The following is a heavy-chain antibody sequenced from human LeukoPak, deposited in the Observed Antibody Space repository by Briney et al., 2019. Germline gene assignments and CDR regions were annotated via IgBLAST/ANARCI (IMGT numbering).Heavy chain of an antibody. J-gene: IGHJ1*01. D-gene: IGHD2-2*01. CDR1: GYTFTGYY. CDR2: INPNSGGT. V-gene: IGHV1-2*02. CDR3: ARGAVDCSSTSCSEYFQH. Sequence: GASVKVSCKASGYTFTGYYMHWVRQAPGQGLEWMGWINPNSGGTNYVQKFQGRVTMTRDTSISTAYMELSRLRSDDTAVYYCARGAVDCSSTSCSEYFQHWGQGTLVTVSS.